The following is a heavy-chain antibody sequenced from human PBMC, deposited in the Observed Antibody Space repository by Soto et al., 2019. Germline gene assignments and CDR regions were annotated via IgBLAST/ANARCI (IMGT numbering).Heavy chain of an antibody. Sequence: GESLKISCKGSGYSFTSYWIGWVRQMPGKGLEWMGIIYPGDSDTRYSPSFQGQVTISADKSISTAYLQWSSLKASDTAMYYCARVSCSGGSCYSTLPGHYYYGMDVWGQGTTVTVSS. D-gene: IGHD2-15*01. CDR2: IYPGDSDT. CDR1: GYSFTSYW. V-gene: IGHV5-51*01. J-gene: IGHJ6*02. CDR3: ARVSCSGGSCYSTLPGHYYYGMDV.